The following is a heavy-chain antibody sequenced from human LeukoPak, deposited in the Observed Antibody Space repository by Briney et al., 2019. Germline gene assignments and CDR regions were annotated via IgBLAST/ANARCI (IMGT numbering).Heavy chain of an antibody. V-gene: IGHV4-38-2*02. CDR2: IYHSGST. CDR1: TNSISSGYY. J-gene: IGHJ4*02. Sequence: PSETLSLTCTVYTNSISSGYYWGWIRQPPGKGLEWIGSIYHSGSTYYNPSLKSRVTISVDTSKNRFSLKLSSVTAADTAVYYCTRGKELGIGFYFDYWGQGTLVTVSS. D-gene: IGHD7-27*01. CDR3: TRGKELGIGFYFDY.